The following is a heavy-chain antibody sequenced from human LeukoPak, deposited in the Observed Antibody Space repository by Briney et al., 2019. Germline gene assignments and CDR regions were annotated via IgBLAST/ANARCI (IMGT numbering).Heavy chain of an antibody. CDR1: GGSFSGYY. D-gene: IGHD5-24*01. J-gene: IGHJ6*03. V-gene: IGHV4-34*01. CDR2: VNHSGST. Sequence: SETLSLTCAVYGGSFSGYYWSWIRQPPGKGPEWIGEVNHSGSTNYNPSLKSRVTISVDTSKNQFSLKLSSVTAADTAVYYCASNTMATYPDYYYMDVWGKGTTVTVSS. CDR3: ASNTMATYPDYYYMDV.